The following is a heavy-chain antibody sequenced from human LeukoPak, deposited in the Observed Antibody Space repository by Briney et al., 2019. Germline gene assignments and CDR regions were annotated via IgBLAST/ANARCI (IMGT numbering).Heavy chain of an antibody. D-gene: IGHD3-10*01. Sequence: PSETLSLTCAVYGGSFSGYYWSWIRQPPGKGLEWIGEINHSGSTNYNPSLKSRVTISVDTSKNQFSLKLSSVTAADTAVYYCARGRMVRGVIIRYNWFDPWGQGTLVTVSS. V-gene: IGHV4-34*01. CDR1: GGSFSGYY. CDR3: ARGRMVRGVIIRYNWFDP. J-gene: IGHJ5*02. CDR2: INHSGST.